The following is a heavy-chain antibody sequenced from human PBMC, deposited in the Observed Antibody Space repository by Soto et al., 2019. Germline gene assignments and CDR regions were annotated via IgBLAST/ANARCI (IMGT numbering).Heavy chain of an antibody. Sequence: SVKVSCKASGGTFSSYAISWVRQAPGQGLEWMGGIIPIFGTANYAQKFQGRVTITADESTSTAYMELSSLRSEDTAVYYCARDSAYYYDSSGYLTGYWGQGTLVAVSS. J-gene: IGHJ4*02. CDR1: GGTFSSYA. V-gene: IGHV1-69*13. CDR3: ARDSAYYYDSSGYLTGY. CDR2: IIPIFGTA. D-gene: IGHD3-22*01.